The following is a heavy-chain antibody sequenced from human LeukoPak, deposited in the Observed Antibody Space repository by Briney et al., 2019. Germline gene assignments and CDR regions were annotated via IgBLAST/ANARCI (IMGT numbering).Heavy chain of an antibody. J-gene: IGHJ4*02. Sequence: SETLSLTCTVSGYSISSGYYWGWIRPPPGKGLEWIGSMYHSGITYYNPSLKSRVTISVDTSKNHFSLKVHSVTAADTAVYYCARSPMYYYDSSGYYVFGGQGTLVTVSS. D-gene: IGHD3-22*01. CDR3: ARSPMYYYDSSGYYVF. CDR2: MYHSGIT. CDR1: GYSISSGYY. V-gene: IGHV4-38-2*02.